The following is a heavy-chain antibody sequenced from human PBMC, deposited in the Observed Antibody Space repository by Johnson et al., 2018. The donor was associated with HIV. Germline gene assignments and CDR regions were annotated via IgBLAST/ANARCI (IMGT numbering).Heavy chain of an antibody. J-gene: IGHJ3*02. D-gene: IGHD3-22*01. CDR2: INTDGSCP. CDR1: GFTFSRYW. CDR3: ARGDTMIVVVDNAFDI. V-gene: IGHV3-74*01. Sequence: VQLVESGGGLVQPGGSLRLSCAASGFTFSRYWMHWVRQAPGKGLVWVSRINTDGSCPSYADSVKGRFNISRDNAKNTLYLQMNSLRSEDTAVYYCARGDTMIVVVDNAFDIWGQGTMVTVSS.